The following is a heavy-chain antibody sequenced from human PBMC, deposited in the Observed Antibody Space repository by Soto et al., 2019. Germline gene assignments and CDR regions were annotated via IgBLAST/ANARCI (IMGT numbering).Heavy chain of an antibody. CDR1: GYTFTSYG. D-gene: IGHD5-18*01. CDR3: ARVGRGYSYGYYHY. J-gene: IGHJ4*02. V-gene: IGHV1-18*01. CDR2: ISAYNGNA. Sequence: GASVKVSCKASGYTFTSYGISWVRQAPGQGLEWMGWISAYNGNANYAQKLQGRVTMTTDTSTSTAYMELRSLRSDDTAVYYCARVGRGYSYGYYHYWGQGTLVTVSS.